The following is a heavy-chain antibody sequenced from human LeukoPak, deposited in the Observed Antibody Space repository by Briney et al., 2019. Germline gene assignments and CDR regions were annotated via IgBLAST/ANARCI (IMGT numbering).Heavy chain of an antibody. CDR1: GGSISVTPYY. Sequence: SETLSLTCAISGGSISVTPYYWGWLPPPPGMGLVWIGIIYYSGSTYYNPYLKSRLTISVDTSKNQFSLNLTSVTAADTAVYYCARASTIFGHFAYWGRGTLVTVSS. V-gene: IGHV4-39*07. CDR3: ARASTIFGHFAY. J-gene: IGHJ4*02. CDR2: IYYSGST. D-gene: IGHD3-3*01.